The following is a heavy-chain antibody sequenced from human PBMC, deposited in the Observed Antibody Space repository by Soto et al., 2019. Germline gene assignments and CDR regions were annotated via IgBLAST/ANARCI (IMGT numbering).Heavy chain of an antibody. Sequence: QVQLVQSGAEVKKPGSSVKVSCKASGGTFSSYAISWVRQAPGQGIEWMGGIIPIFGTANYAQKFQGRVTITADESTRTADMELSSLRSEDTAVYYCAREVGRVPQYSDYFDYWGEGTLVTVSS. CDR2: IIPIFGTA. CDR3: AREVGRVPQYSDYFDY. J-gene: IGHJ4*02. D-gene: IGHD5-18*01. CDR1: GGTFSSYA. V-gene: IGHV1-69*01.